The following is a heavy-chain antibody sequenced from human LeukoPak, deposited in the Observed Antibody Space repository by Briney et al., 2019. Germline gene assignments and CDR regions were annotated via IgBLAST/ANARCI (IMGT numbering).Heavy chain of an antibody. J-gene: IGHJ4*02. Sequence: SETLSLTCAVYGGSFSGYYWGWIRQPPGKGLEWIGSMYYGGSTYYNPSLKSRVTISVDTSKNQLSLKLSSVTAADTAVYYCARLDQSGIAVAGPDYWGQGTLVTVSS. V-gene: IGHV4-39*01. CDR3: ARLDQSGIAVAGPDY. CDR1: GGSFSGYY. CDR2: MYYGGST. D-gene: IGHD6-19*01.